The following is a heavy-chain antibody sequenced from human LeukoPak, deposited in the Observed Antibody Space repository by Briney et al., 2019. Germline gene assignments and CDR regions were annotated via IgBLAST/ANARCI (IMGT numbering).Heavy chain of an antibody. CDR3: ARWRGGSFYY. D-gene: IGHD2-15*01. CDR2: INHSGST. CDR1: GGSISSSNW. Sequence: SETLSLTCAVSGGSISSSNWWSWVRQPPGKGLEWIGEINHSGSTNYNPSLKSRVTISVDTSKNQFSLKLSSVTAADTAVYYCARWRGGSFYYWGQGTLVTVSS. J-gene: IGHJ4*02. V-gene: IGHV4-4*02.